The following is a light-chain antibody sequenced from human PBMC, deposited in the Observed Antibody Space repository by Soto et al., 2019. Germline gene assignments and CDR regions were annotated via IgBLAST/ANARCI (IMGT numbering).Light chain of an antibody. CDR2: GAS. J-gene: IGKJ5*01. CDR3: QQRSNWLIT. V-gene: IGKV3-11*01. Sequence: EIVMTQSPATLSVSPGERATLSCRASQSVSSNLAWYQQKPGQAPRLLMYGASNRATGIPARFSGSGSGTDFTLTISSLEPEDFAVYYCQQRSNWLITFGQGTRLEI. CDR1: QSVSSN.